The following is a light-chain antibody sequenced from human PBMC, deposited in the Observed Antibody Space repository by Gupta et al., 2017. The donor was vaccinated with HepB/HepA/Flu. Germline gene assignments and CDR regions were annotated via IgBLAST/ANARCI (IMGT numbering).Light chain of an antibody. CDR2: DVS. CDR1: SSDVGGYDY. V-gene: IGLV2-14*03. Sequence: QSALTQPASVSGSPGQPITISCTGTSSDVGGYDYVSWYQQHPGKAPKLMIYDVSNRPSGVSYRFSGSKSGNTASLTISGLQAEDEADYYCSSYASSSTVVFGGGTKLTVL. CDR3: SSYASSSTVV. J-gene: IGLJ2*01.